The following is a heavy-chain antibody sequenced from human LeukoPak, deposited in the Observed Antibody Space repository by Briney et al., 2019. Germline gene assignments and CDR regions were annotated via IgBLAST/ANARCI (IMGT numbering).Heavy chain of an antibody. J-gene: IGHJ4*02. CDR1: GFNFSNNL. D-gene: IGHD6-19*01. Sequence: GGSLRLSCAASGFNFSNNLLHWVRQAPGKGLEWVAVSSFNGVHKFYADSVKGRFVISGDNSKNTIYLQMNSLRVEDTATYYCARVGNDSGWRDAFGYFDYWGQGVLVTVSS. V-gene: IGHV3-30*09. CDR3: ARVGNDSGWRDAFGYFDY. CDR2: SSFNGVHK.